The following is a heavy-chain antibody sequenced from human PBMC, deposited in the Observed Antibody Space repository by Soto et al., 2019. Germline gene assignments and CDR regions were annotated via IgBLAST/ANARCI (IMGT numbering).Heavy chain of an antibody. Sequence: GGSLRLSCAASGFTVSSNYMSWVRQAPGKGLEWVSVIYSGGSTYYADSVKGGFTISRDNSKNTLYLQMNSLRAEDTAVYYCARDGSGSHSPPYYYYGMDVWGQGTTVTVSS. CDR3: ARDGSGSHSPPYYYYGMDV. J-gene: IGHJ6*02. CDR1: GFTVSSNY. V-gene: IGHV3-53*01. D-gene: IGHD1-26*01. CDR2: IYSGGST.